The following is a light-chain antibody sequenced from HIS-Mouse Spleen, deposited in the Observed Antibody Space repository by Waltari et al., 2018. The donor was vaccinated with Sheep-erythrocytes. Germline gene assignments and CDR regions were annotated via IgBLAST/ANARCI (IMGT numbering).Light chain of an antibody. CDR3: CSYAGSYNHV. CDR1: SSDVGGYYY. J-gene: IGLJ1*01. Sequence: QSALTQPRSVSGSPGQSVTIPCTGTSSDVGGYYYVSWYPQHPGKAPKLMIYDVSKRPSGVPDRFSGSKSGNTASLTISGLQAEDEADYYCCSYAGSYNHVFATGTKVTVL. V-gene: IGLV2-11*01. CDR2: DVS.